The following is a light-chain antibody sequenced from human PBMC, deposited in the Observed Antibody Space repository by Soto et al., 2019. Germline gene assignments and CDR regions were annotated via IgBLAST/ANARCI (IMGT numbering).Light chain of an antibody. CDR3: QQFKDWPPLT. CDR1: RSVSSN. J-gene: IGKJ4*01. Sequence: EIVLTQSPATLSVSPGESATLSCRASRSVSSNLAWYQQKPGQSPRLLIYFASTRATGVPARFSGSGSGTEFTLTISSLQSEDFAAYYCQQFKDWPPLTFGGGTKVEIK. V-gene: IGKV3-15*01. CDR2: FAS.